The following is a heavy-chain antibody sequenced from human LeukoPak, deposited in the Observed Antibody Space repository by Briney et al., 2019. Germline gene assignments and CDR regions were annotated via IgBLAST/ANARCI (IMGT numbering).Heavy chain of an antibody. J-gene: IGHJ4*02. CDR2: ISSSSTI. D-gene: IGHD4-11*01. CDR3: ASALTSSFDY. CDR1: GFSFSTYW. Sequence: GGSLRLSCEVSGFSFSTYWMSWVRQAPGKGLEWVSYISSSSTIYYADSVKGRFTISRDNAKNPLYLQMNSLRAEDTAVYYCASALTSSFDYWGQGTLVTVSS. V-gene: IGHV3-69-1*01.